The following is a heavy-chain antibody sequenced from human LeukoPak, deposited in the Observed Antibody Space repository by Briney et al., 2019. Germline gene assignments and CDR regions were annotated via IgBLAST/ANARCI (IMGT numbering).Heavy chain of an antibody. CDR1: GFTFSSYE. CDR2: ISSSGSTI. D-gene: IGHD3-3*01. Sequence: GGSLRLSCAASGFTFSSYEMNWVRQAPGKGLEWVSYISSSGSTIYYADSVKGRFTISRDNAKNSLYLQMNSLRAVDTAVYYCAREDYDFWSGYNWFDPWGQGTLVTVSS. V-gene: IGHV3-48*03. CDR3: AREDYDFWSGYNWFDP. J-gene: IGHJ5*02.